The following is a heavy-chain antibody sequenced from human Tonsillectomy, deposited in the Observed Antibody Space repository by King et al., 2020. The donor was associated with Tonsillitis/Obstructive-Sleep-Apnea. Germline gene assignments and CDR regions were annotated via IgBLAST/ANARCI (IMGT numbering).Heavy chain of an antibody. Sequence: EVQLVESGGGLVQPGGSLRLSCVASGFTFSNSEMNWVRQAPGKGLEWVSYIGSSGGTTYYGNSVKGRFTISRDNAKNSLYLQMNSLRTEDTALYYCVRGGEYDSDAFDIWGQGTTVTVSS. J-gene: IGHJ3*02. D-gene: IGHD3-3*01. CDR1: GFTFSNSE. V-gene: IGHV3-48*03. CDR3: VRGGEYDSDAFDI. CDR2: IGSSGGTT.